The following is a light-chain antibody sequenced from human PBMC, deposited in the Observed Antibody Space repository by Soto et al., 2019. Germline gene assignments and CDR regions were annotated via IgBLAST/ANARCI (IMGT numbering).Light chain of an antibody. CDR1: SSDVGLYNY. CDR2: EVS. V-gene: IGLV2-14*01. CDR3: SSYTLSGTVV. Sequence: QSALTQPASVSESPGQSITISCTGTSSDVGLYNYVSWYQQHPGKAPKLMIYEVSNRPSGVSNRFSGSKSGNAASLTISGLQAEDEADYYCSSYTLSGTVVFGGGTQLTVL. J-gene: IGLJ3*02.